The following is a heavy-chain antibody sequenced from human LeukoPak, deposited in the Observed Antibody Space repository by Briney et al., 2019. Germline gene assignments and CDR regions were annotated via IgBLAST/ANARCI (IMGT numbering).Heavy chain of an antibody. V-gene: IGHV4-4*09. CDR1: GGSISSYY. D-gene: IGHD6-19*01. J-gene: IGHJ4*02. CDR2: IYTSGST. Sequence: SETLSLTCTVSGGSISSYYWSWIRQPPGKGLEWIGYIYTSGSTNYNPSLKSRVTISVDTSKNQFSLKLSSVTAADTAVYYCARVRDSGWDLDYWGQGTLVTVSS. CDR3: ARVRDSGWDLDY.